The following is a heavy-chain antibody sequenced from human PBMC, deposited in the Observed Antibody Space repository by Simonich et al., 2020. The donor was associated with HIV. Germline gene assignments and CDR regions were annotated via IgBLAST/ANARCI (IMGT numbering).Heavy chain of an antibody. D-gene: IGHD5-18*01. CDR2: ISHFGDS. CDR3: ARYTGMAGFDY. CDR1: GYSIRNGYY. Sequence: QVQLQESGPGLVKPSETLSLTCAVSGYSIRNGYYWGWIRQPPGKGLEWIGDISHFGDSNYNPSLKSRVSISVDTSKNQFSLRLSSVTATDTAVYYCARYTGMAGFDYWGQGTLVTVSS. J-gene: IGHJ4*02. V-gene: IGHV4-38-2*01.